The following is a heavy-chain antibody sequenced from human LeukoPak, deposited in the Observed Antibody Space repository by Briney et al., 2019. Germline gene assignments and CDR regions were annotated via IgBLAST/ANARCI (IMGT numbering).Heavy chain of an antibody. CDR2: IYSGGRT. Sequence: PGGSLRLSCEASGFTFSAYAMTWVRQAPGKGLEWVSVIYSGGRTYYADSVKGRFTISRDNSRNTLYLQMNSLRAEDTAVYYCARGLGRELDGAFDIWGQGTMVTVSS. CDR1: GFTFSAYA. D-gene: IGHD3-10*01. CDR3: ARGLGRELDGAFDI. V-gene: IGHV3-53*01. J-gene: IGHJ3*02.